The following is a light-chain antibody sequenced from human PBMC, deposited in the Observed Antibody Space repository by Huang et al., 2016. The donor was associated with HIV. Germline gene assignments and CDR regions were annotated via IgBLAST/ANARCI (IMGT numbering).Light chain of an antibody. V-gene: IGKV1-39*01. CDR1: QIISSD. CDR2: AAS. J-gene: IGKJ4*01. CDR3: QQSYSTPLT. Sequence: DIHMTQSPSSLSASVGDRVTITCRASQIISSDLNWYQQKPGKAPKLLLYAASSMHSGVPSRLSGSGSGTDFTLTISSLQPADDGNYYCQQSYSTPLTFGGGTRVEIK.